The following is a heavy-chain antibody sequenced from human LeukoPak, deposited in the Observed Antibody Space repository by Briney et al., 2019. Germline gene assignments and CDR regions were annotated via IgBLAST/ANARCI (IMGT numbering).Heavy chain of an antibody. V-gene: IGHV3-21*01. CDR3: ARDGAAAGNHFGVTDAFDI. CDR2: ISSSGSYI. CDR1: GFTFSSYS. J-gene: IGHJ3*02. D-gene: IGHD6-13*01. Sequence: GGSLRLSCAASGFTFSSYSMNWVRQAPGKGLEWVSSISSSGSYIYYADSVKGRFTISRDNAKNSLYLQMNSLRAEDTAVYYCARDGAAAGNHFGVTDAFDIWGQGTMVTVSS.